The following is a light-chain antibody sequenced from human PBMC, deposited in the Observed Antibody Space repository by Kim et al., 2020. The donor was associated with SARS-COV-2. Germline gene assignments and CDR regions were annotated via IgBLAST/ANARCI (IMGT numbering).Light chain of an antibody. CDR1: NIRSKS. CDR3: QVWDMSSYHVV. J-gene: IGLJ2*01. V-gene: IGLV3-21*04. CDR2: YDT. Sequence: SYELTQPPSVSVAPGETARMTCGGNNIRSKSVHWYQQNPGQAPVLVIYYDTDRPSGIPERFSGSNSENTATLTISRVVAGDEADYYCQVWDMSSYHVVFGGGTQLTVL.